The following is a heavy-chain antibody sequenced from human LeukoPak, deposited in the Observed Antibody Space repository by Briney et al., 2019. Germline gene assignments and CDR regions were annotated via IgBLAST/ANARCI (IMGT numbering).Heavy chain of an antibody. CDR1: GFTFSNAW. D-gene: IGHD3-22*01. Sequence: GGSLRLSCAASGFTFSNAWMSWVRQAPGKGLEWVSAISGSGGSTYYADSVKGRFTISRDNSKNTLYLQMNSLRAEDTAVYYCAHRGYYDSSGYFNGWGQGTLVTVSS. V-gene: IGHV3-23*01. CDR2: ISGSGGST. J-gene: IGHJ4*02. CDR3: AHRGYYDSSGYFNG.